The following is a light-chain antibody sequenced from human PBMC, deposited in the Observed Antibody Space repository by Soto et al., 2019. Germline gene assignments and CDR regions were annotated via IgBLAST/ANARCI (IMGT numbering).Light chain of an antibody. CDR3: QQRSNWPPVIT. J-gene: IGKJ5*01. V-gene: IGKV3-11*01. CDR2: DAS. CDR1: QTFSSH. Sequence: EIVLTQSPATLSLSPGERATLSCRASQTFSSHLAWYQQKPGQARRLLIYDASKRATGIPARFSGRGSGTDFTLTISSLEPEDFAVYYCQQRSNWPPVITFGQGTRLEIK.